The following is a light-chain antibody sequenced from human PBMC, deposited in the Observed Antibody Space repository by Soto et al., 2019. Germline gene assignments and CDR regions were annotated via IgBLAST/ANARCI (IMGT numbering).Light chain of an antibody. CDR1: QSVSSTY. Sequence: EIVMTQSPGTLSLSPGERATLSCRASQSVSSTYLAWYQQKPGQAPRLLIYDASSRATGIPDRFSGSGSGTDFTLTISRLEPEDFAVYYCQQYGSPPPLTFGGGTKVEIK. CDR2: DAS. J-gene: IGKJ4*01. V-gene: IGKV3-20*01. CDR3: QQYGSPPPLT.